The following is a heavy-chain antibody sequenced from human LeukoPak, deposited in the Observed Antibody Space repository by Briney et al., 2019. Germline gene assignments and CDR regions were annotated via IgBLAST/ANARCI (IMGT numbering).Heavy chain of an antibody. CDR1: GASISSYY. V-gene: IGHV4-59*01. J-gene: IGHJ4*02. D-gene: IGHD1-26*01. Sequence: PSETLSLTCTVSGASISSYYWSWIRQPPGKELEWIGYFYYSGSTSYNPSLKSRVTISVDTSKNQFSLNLSSVTAADTAVYYCARVNSGGYYFYFDFWGQGTLVTVSS. CDR2: FYYSGST. CDR3: ARVNSGGYYFYFDF.